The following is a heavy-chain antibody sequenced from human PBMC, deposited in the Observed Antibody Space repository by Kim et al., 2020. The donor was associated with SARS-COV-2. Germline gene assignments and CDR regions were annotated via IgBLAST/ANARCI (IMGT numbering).Heavy chain of an antibody. CDR2: ISKRGGT. J-gene: IGHJ4*01. D-gene: IGHD5-12*01. CDR1: GGSIISYY. CDR3: AKQSHRVLDGYNPLAY. V-gene: IGHV4-59*08. Sequence: SETLSLTCTVSGGSIISYYWNWIRQTPGKGLEWIGYISKRGGTNYNPSLKSRVSMSVDTSKNQFSLQMTSVTAADTAVYYCAKQSHRVLDGYNPLAYWG.